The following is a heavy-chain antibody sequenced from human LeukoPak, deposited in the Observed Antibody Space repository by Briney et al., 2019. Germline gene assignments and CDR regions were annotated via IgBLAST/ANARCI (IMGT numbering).Heavy chain of an antibody. V-gene: IGHV5-51*01. CDR3: ARPDWDIVVVPAASGAFDI. CDR1: GYSFTSYW. D-gene: IGHD2-2*01. Sequence: TGESLKISCKGSGYSFTSYWIGWVRQMPGKGLEWMGIIYPGDSDTRYSPSFQGQVTISADKSISTAYLQWSSLKASDTAVYYCARPDWDIVVVPAASGAFDIWGQGTMVTVSS. CDR2: IYPGDSDT. J-gene: IGHJ3*02.